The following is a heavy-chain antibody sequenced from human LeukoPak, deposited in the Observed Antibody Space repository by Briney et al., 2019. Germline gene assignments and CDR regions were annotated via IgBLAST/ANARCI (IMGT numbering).Heavy chain of an antibody. J-gene: IGHJ6*03. D-gene: IGHD3-10*01. CDR1: GFTFRSYW. CDR2: INTDGSTT. Sequence: PGGSLRLSCAASGFTFRSYWMHWVRQAPGKGLEWVSRINTDGSTTTYADSVKGRSTISRDNAQNMLFLEMTSLRPEDTAVYYCTSHHYDSGSPIPFWGKGTTVTVSS. CDR3: TSHHYDSGSPIPF. V-gene: IGHV3-74*03.